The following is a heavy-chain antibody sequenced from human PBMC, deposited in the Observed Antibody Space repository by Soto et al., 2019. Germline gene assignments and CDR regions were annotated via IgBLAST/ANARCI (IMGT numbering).Heavy chain of an antibody. CDR1: GFTFSSFA. Sequence: GGSLRLSCAASGFTFSSFAMSWVRQLPGKGLEWVSGITPSGDATYYADSMRGRFTISRDNSKNTLYLQMDSLRAEDTAVYYCARIKLVEFFFINVDVYDLAVWGQGTPVTVSS. V-gene: IGHV3-23*01. J-gene: IGHJ6*02. CDR2: ITPSGDAT. D-gene: IGHD3-16*01. CDR3: ARIKLVEFFFINVDVYDLAV.